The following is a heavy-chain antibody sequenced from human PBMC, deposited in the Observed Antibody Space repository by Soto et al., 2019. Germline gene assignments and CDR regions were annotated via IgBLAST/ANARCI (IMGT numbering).Heavy chain of an antibody. V-gene: IGHV3-30*18. J-gene: IGHJ1*01. D-gene: IGHD2-15*01. CDR3: AKDGWECYGATCYWPSDFXH. CDR1: GFTFSNYG. Sequence: GGSLRLSCAASGFTFSNYGMHWVRQAPGKGLEWVAVISHDGTNKYYADSVKGRFTISRDNSKNTLYLQMNSLRAEDTAVYYCAKDGWECYGATCYWPSDFXHWGQGTLVTVSS. CDR2: ISHDGTNK.